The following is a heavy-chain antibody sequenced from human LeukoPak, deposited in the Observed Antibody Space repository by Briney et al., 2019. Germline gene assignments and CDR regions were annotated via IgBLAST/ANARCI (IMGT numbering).Heavy chain of an antibody. D-gene: IGHD2-8*01. J-gene: IGHJ4*02. CDR2: IYGGGNT. CDR1: GFIATSNY. CDR3: ATGGRSGMAFDF. V-gene: IGHV3-53*01. Sequence: GGSLRLSCSFSGFIATSNYMAWVRQSPGKGLQWISFIYGGGNTLYADSVRDRFSISRDNSKSTLYLQMSSLRVEDTAVYYCATGGRSGMAFDFWGQGALVTVSS.